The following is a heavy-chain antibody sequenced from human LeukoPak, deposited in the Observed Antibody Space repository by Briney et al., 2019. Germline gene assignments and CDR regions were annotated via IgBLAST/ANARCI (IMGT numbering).Heavy chain of an antibody. D-gene: IGHD1-26*01. CDR1: GLTFSSYS. J-gene: IGHJ4*02. CDR2: ISSSSTFI. CDR3: ARDGVVGATSTFDC. Sequence: GGSLRLSCAASGLTFSSYSMNWVRQAPGKGLEWVSSISSSSTFIYYADSVKGRFTISRDNAKNSLYLQMYSLRAEDTAVYYCARDGVVGATSTFDCWGQGTLVTVSS. V-gene: IGHV3-21*01.